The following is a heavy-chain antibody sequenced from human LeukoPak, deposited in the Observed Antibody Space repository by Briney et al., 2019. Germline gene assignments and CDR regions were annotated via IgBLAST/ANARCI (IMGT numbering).Heavy chain of an antibody. V-gene: IGHV3-30*18. Sequence: PGGSLRLSRAASGFTFSSYGMHWVRQAPGKGLEWVAVISYDGSNKYYADSVKGRFTISRDNSKNTLYLQMNSLRAEDTAVYYCAKVKNYYDSSGYSHPYYFDYWGQGTLVTVSS. J-gene: IGHJ4*02. D-gene: IGHD3-22*01. CDR2: ISYDGSNK. CDR1: GFTFSSYG. CDR3: AKVKNYYDSSGYSHPYYFDY.